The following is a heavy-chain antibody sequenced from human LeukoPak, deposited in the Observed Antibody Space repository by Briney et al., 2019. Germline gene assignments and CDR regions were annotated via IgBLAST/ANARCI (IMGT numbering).Heavy chain of an antibody. D-gene: IGHD3-10*01. CDR1: GYTFTGYY. V-gene: IGHV1-2*02. CDR2: VNTYTGAT. J-gene: IGHJ4*02. CDR3: ARSGRGHVYGFFDY. Sequence: GSVKVSCKASGYTFTGYYMHWVRQAPGQGLEWMGWVNTYTGATNYAQKFQGAVTMTRDTSISTAYMELSRPRSDDTAMYYCARSGRGHVYGFFDYWGQGTLVTVSS.